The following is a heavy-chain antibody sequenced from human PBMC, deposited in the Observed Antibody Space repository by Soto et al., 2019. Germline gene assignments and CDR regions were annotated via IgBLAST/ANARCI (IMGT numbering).Heavy chain of an antibody. Sequence: LRLSCAASGFTFSSYGMHWVRQAPGKGLEWVAVISYDGSNKYYADSVKGRFTISRDNSKNTLYLQMSSLRAEDTAVYYCVKDGSSGWPYYYGMDVWGQGTTVTVSS. CDR3: VKDGSSGWPYYYGMDV. J-gene: IGHJ6*02. D-gene: IGHD6-19*01. CDR2: ISYDGSNK. CDR1: GFTFSSYG. V-gene: IGHV3-30*18.